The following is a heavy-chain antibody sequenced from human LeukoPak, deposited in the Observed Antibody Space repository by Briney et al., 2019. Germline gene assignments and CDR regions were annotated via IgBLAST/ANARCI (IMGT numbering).Heavy chain of an antibody. D-gene: IGHD3-3*01. CDR1: GWSFNDYY. CDR3: ARRRGDFWSDYYAFDY. CDR2: INHNGKT. Sequence: SETLSLTCEVYGWSFNDYYWTWIRQPPGKGLEWIGEINHNGKTNYNPSLKSRVTISLDTSKNQFSLKLSSVTAADTAVYYCARRRGDFWSDYYAFDYWGQGTLVTISS. J-gene: IGHJ4*02. V-gene: IGHV4-34*01.